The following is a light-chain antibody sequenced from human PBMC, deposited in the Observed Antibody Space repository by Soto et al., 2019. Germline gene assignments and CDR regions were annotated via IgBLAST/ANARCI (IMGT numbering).Light chain of an antibody. J-gene: IGKJ5*01. CDR3: QQYSDLPMT. Sequence: IVLTQSPGTLSLSPGERATLSCRASQNVVRTYLAWCQQKPGQAPRLLIYGASRRATGIPDRFSGSASGTDFTLTISRLQPEDFAVYCCQQYSDLPMTFGQGTRLEIK. CDR1: QNVVRTY. CDR2: GAS. V-gene: IGKV3-20*01.